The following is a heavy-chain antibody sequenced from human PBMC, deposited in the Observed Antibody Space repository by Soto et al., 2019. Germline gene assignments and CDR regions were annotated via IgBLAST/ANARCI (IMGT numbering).Heavy chain of an antibody. CDR3: ARVPILLWFGELSSYFDY. Sequence: SETLSLTCAVYGGSFSGDYWSWIRQPPGKGLEWIGEINGRGSTKYNPSLKSRVSMSVDPSKNQFSLKLSSVTAADTAVYYCARVPILLWFGELSSYFDYWGQGTLVTVSS. CDR2: INGRGST. CDR1: GGSFSGDY. D-gene: IGHD3-10*01. J-gene: IGHJ4*02. V-gene: IGHV4-34*01.